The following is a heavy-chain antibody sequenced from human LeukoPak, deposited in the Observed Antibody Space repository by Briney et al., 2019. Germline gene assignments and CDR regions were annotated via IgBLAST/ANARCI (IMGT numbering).Heavy chain of an antibody. Sequence: GASLRLSCAASGFTFSSYAMSWVRQAPGKGLEWVSAISGSGGSTYYADSVKGRFTISRDNSKNTLYLQMSSLRAEDTAVYYCAKGAEYCSGGSCYSGEFDPWGQGTLVTVSS. CDR2: ISGSGGST. V-gene: IGHV3-23*01. J-gene: IGHJ5*02. CDR1: GFTFSSYA. CDR3: AKGAEYCSGGSCYSGEFDP. D-gene: IGHD2-15*01.